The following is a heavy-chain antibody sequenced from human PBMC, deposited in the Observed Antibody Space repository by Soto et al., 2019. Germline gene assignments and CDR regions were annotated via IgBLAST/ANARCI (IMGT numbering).Heavy chain of an antibody. CDR1: GFTFSSYA. D-gene: IGHD2-15*01. CDR2: ISGSGGST. CDR3: AKDLFVVVVAALDY. V-gene: IGHV3-23*01. Sequence: GGALRLSCSASGFTFSSYAMSWVRQAPGKGLGWVSAISGSGGSTYYADSVKGRFTIALDKSTNTLYLQMNSLRAEDTAVYYCAKDLFVVVVAALDYWGQGTLVTVSS. J-gene: IGHJ4*02.